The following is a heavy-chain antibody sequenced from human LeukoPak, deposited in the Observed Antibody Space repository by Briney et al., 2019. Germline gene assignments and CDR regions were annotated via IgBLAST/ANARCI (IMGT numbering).Heavy chain of an antibody. CDR2: ISYDGSDK. Sequence: GGSLRLSCAASGFTFDNYGMHWVRQAPGKGLEWVAIISYDGSDKYYADSVKGRFTISRDNAKNSLYLQMNSLRAEDTAVYYCAELGITIIGGVWGKGTTVTISS. CDR3: AELGITIIGGV. J-gene: IGHJ6*04. V-gene: IGHV3-30*18. D-gene: IGHD3-10*02. CDR1: GFTFDNYG.